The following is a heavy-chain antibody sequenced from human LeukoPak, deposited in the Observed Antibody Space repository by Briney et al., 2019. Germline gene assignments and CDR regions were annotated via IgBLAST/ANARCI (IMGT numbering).Heavy chain of an antibody. J-gene: IGHJ4*02. CDR1: GFTFSSYE. Sequence: GGSLRLSCAASGFTFSSYEMNRVRQAPGKGLEWVSYNSRSGSTIYYADSVKGRFTISRDNAKNSLYLQMNSLRAEDTAVYYCASGHDLPYWGQGTLVTVSS. CDR2: NSRSGSTI. CDR3: ASGHDLPY. V-gene: IGHV3-48*03. D-gene: IGHD5-12*01.